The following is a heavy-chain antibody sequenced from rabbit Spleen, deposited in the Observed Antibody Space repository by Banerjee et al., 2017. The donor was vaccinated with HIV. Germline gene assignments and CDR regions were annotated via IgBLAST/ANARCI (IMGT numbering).Heavy chain of an antibody. CDR2: IDTNDGDT. J-gene: IGHJ2*01. CDR3: ARNYVNAFDP. CDR1: GFSFSSVDY. Sequence: QSLEESGGDLVKPGASLTLTCTASGFSFSSVDYMCWVRQAPGKGLEWIACIDTNDGDTDYANWPKGRFTISKTSSTTVTLQMTSLTAADTATYFCARNYVNAFDPWGPGTLVTVS. D-gene: IGHD1-1*01. V-gene: IGHV1S40*01.